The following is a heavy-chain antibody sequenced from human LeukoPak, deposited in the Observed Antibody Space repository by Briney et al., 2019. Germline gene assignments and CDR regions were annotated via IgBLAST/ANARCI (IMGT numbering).Heavy chain of an antibody. J-gene: IGHJ4*02. D-gene: IGHD6-19*01. Sequence: GGCLRLSCAASGFTFSSYWMHWVRQAPGKGLVWVSRIYSDGSSTTYAYAVERRFTICRDNAKNTLYMQQISLRAEDTAVYYCGRWVYSRGWYSFDYWGQGTLVTVSS. CDR2: IYSDGSST. CDR3: GRWVYSRGWYSFDY. CDR1: GFTFSSYW. V-gene: IGHV3-74*01.